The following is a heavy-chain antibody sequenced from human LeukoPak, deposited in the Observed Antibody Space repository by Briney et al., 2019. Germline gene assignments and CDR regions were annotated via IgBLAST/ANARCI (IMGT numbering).Heavy chain of an antibody. CDR2: IYYSGST. CDR3: ARPYYYDSRIDP. J-gene: IGHJ5*02. CDR1: GGSISSGDYY. D-gene: IGHD3-22*01. V-gene: IGHV4-30-4*01. Sequence: SQTLSLTCTVSGGSISSGDYYWSWIRQPPGKGLEWIGYIYYSGSTYYNPSLKSRVTMSVDTPKNQLSLKLTSVTAADTAVYYCARPYYYDSRIDPWGQGTLVTVSS.